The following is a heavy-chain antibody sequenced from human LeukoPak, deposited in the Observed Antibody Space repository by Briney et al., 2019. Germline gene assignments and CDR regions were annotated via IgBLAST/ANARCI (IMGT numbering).Heavy chain of an antibody. D-gene: IGHD2-15*01. CDR3: AKAPVTSCRGAFCYPFDY. CDR2: IKGNGATT. J-gene: IGHJ4*02. Sequence: GGSLRLSCEASGFTFSNYYMSWIRQAPGKGLEWGSHIKGNGATTYYAASVRGRFTISRDTSRSTLYLQMNSLRAEDAAVYYCAKAPVTSCRGAFCYPFDYWGQGTLVTVSS. CDR1: GFTFSNYY. V-gene: IGHV3-11*01.